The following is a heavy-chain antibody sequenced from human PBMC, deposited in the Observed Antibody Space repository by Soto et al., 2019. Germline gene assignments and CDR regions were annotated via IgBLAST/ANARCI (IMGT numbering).Heavy chain of an antibody. CDR1: GGSISGSSFY. J-gene: IGHJ4*02. CDR3: ARGMTPPGAPAWYYFDS. CDR2: IHYSGST. Sequence: LSLTCAVSGGSISGSSFYWGWIRQPPEKGLESIGSIHYSGSTYYNPSLRSRVTMSADVSKNQFSLRLTSVTAADTALYYCARGMTPPGAPAWYYFDSWGQGTLVTVSS. D-gene: IGHD2-8*02. V-gene: IGHV4-39*07.